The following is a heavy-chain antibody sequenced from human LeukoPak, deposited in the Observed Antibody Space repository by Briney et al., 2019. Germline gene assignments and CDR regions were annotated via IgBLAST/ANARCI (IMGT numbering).Heavy chain of an antibody. D-gene: IGHD1-26*01. CDR1: GGSIHNTSSY. Sequence: SETLSLTCAVSGGSIHNTSSYWAWIRQPPGKGLEWIGSNYHSGSTYYNPSLKSRVTISVDTSKNQFSLKLSSVTAADTAVYYCARDPGSGSYRYYYYYYMDVWGKGTTVTVSS. CDR2: NYHSGST. J-gene: IGHJ6*03. V-gene: IGHV4-39*07. CDR3: ARDPGSGSYRYYYYYYMDV.